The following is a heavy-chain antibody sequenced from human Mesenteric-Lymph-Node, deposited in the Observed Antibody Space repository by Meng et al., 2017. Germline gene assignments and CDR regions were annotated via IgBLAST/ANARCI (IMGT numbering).Heavy chain of an antibody. CDR1: GGSISSGDYY. CDR3: ASGRKYCSSTSCYGQFDY. V-gene: IGHV4-30-4*01. D-gene: IGHD2-2*01. J-gene: IGHJ4*02. CDR2: IYHSGST. Sequence: HVHLQELRPGLAQPLQPPSLTCPASGGSISSGDYYWSWIRQPPGQGLECIGEIYHSGSTNYNPSLKCRVTISVDKSKNQFSLKPSSVAAADTAVSYCASGRKYCSSTSCYGQFDYWGQGTLVTVSS.